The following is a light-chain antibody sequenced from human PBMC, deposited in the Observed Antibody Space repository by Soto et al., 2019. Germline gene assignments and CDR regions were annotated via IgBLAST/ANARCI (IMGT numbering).Light chain of an antibody. CDR2: DVS. Sequence: QSALTKPASVSGSPGQSITISCTGTSRDVGAYNYASWYQQYPGEAPKVIIYDVSHRPAGVSNRFSGSKSGNTASLTISGLQTQDEADYYCSSYTSATTYVFGTGTKVTVL. CDR1: SRDVGAYNY. V-gene: IGLV2-14*01. J-gene: IGLJ1*01. CDR3: SSYTSATTYV.